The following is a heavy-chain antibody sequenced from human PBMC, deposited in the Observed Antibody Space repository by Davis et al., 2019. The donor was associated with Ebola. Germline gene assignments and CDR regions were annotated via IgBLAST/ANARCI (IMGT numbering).Heavy chain of an antibody. V-gene: IGHV3-48*01. CDR3: AKDLEVATMYYFDY. D-gene: IGHD5-12*01. Sequence: PGGSLRLSCAASGFTFSSYSMNWVRQAPGKGLEWVSYISSSSTIYYADSVKGRFTISRDNAKNSLYLQMNSLRAEDTAVYYCAKDLEVATMYYFDYWGQGTLVTVSS. CDR2: ISSSSTI. J-gene: IGHJ4*02. CDR1: GFTFSSYS.